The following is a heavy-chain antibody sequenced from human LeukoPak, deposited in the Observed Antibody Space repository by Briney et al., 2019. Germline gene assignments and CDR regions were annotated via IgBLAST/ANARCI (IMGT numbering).Heavy chain of an antibody. J-gene: IGHJ4*02. CDR3: AISRGGKVDY. CDR2: IYYSGST. CDR1: GGSISSYY. Sequence: SETLSLTCTVSGGSISSYYWSWIRQPPGKGLEWIGYIYYSGSTNYNPSLKSRVTISVDTSKNQFSLKLSSVTAAGTAVYYCAISRGGKVDYWGQGTLVTVSS. D-gene: IGHD2-15*01. V-gene: IGHV4-59*01.